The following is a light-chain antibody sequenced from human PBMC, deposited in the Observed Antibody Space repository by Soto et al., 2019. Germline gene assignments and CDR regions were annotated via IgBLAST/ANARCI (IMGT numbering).Light chain of an antibody. Sequence: EIVLTQSPATLSLSPGERATLSCRASQSVRNNLNWYQQKPGQTPRLLFYDASDRAPGIPGRFSGSGSGTDFTLTISNLEPEDFAVYYCQQRSNWPWTFGQGAKVEIK. CDR3: QQRSNWPWT. CDR1: QSVRNN. V-gene: IGKV3-11*01. CDR2: DAS. J-gene: IGKJ1*01.